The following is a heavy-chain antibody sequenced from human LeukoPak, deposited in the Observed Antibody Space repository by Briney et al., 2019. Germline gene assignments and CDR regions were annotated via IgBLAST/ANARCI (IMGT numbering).Heavy chain of an antibody. V-gene: IGHV3-23*01. J-gene: IGHJ4*02. CDR2: VTGSGTST. D-gene: IGHD4-23*01. CDR3: ANRWYYFDY. CDR1: GFTFSNYA. Sequence: PAGSLRLSCAASGFTFSNYAMTWVRQAPGKGLEWVSTVTGSGTSTFYADSVKGRFTISRDNSKNTLYLQMNSLRVEDTAVYYCANRWYYFDYWGQGTLVTVSS.